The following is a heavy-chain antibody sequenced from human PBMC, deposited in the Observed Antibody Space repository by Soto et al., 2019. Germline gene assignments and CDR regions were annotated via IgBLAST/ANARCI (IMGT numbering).Heavy chain of an antibody. V-gene: IGHV1-24*01. CDR1: GYTLTELS. CDR2: FDPEDGET. Sequence: GASVKVSCKVSGYTLTELSMHWVRQAPGKGLEWMGGFDPEDGETIYAQKFQGRVTMTEDTSTDTAYMELSSLRSEDTAVYYCATDTAAGRYYYYYGMDVWGQGTTVTVSS. CDR3: ATDTAAGRYYYYYGMDV. D-gene: IGHD6-13*01. J-gene: IGHJ6*02.